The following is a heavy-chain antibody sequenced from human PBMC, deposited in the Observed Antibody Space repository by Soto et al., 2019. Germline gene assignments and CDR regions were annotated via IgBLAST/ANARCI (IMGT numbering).Heavy chain of an antibody. CDR1: GYSFTGYY. CDR2: ISPNSGGT. D-gene: IGHD1-26*01. V-gene: IGHV1-2*02. CDR3: GKGRSGDVGVFY. J-gene: IGHJ4*02. Sequence: QVPLVQSGAEVKKSGASVKISCKASGYSFTGYYIHWVRQAPGQGFEWMGEISPNSGGTKYAQKFQGRVTMTRDTSITTVYMDLSNLSPDDTAVYYCGKGRSGDVGVFYWGQGTLATVYS.